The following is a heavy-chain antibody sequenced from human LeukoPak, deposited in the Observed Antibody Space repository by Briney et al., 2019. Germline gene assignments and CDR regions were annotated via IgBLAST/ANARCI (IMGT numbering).Heavy chain of an antibody. V-gene: IGHV4-59*01. D-gene: IGHD5-18*01. Sequence: SETLSLTCTVSGGSISNYYWSWIRQPPGKGXXWIGFIYKSETTSYSPSLQSRVTISVDTSKSQFSLKLSSVTAADTAVYYCARGVGYSYGLDYWGQGTLVIVSS. J-gene: IGHJ4*02. CDR3: ARGVGYSYGLDY. CDR2: IYKSETT. CDR1: GGSISNYY.